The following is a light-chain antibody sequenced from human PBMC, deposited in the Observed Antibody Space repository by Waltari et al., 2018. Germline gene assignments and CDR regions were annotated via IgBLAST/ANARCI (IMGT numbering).Light chain of an antibody. Sequence: QSALTQPRSVSGSPGQSVTLSCTGTTSDGGGCHYVSWFPQHPGQAPKLIIYEVRERPSGISHRFSGSKSGNTASLTISGLQADDESDYYCCSYAGDSTLIFGGGTKLTVL. V-gene: IGLV2-11*02. CDR2: EVR. J-gene: IGLJ2*01. CDR3: CSYAGDSTLI. CDR1: TSDGGGCHY.